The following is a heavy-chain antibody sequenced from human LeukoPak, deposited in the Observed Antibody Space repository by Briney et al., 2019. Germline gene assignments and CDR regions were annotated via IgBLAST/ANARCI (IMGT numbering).Heavy chain of an antibody. V-gene: IGHV3-21*01. CDR2: ISSSSSYI. J-gene: IGHJ4*02. Sequence: GGSLRLSCAASGFTFSSYSMNWVRQAPGKGLEWVSSISSSSSYIYYADSVKGRFTISRDNAKNSLYLQMNSLRAEDTAVYYCARDVGIDYTFDYWGQGTLVTISS. CDR3: ARDVGIDYTFDY. D-gene: IGHD4-11*01. CDR1: GFTFSSYS.